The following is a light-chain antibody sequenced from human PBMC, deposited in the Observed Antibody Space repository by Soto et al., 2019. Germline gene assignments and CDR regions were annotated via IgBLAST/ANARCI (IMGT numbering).Light chain of an antibody. J-gene: IGKJ1*01. CDR1: QSINSW. Sequence: DIKMTQSPSTLSPSVGDRAAITCRASQSINSWLAWYQQKPGKAPKLLIYGASSLESGVPSRFTGSGSGTEFTLTISGLQPDDFAAYYCQQDNSYPLTFGQGTKVEIK. CDR3: QQDNSYPLT. V-gene: IGKV1-5*01. CDR2: GAS.